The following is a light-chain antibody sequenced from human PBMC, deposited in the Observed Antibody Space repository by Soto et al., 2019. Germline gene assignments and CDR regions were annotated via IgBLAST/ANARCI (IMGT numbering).Light chain of an antibody. CDR1: QSVRGN. CDR2: DAS. CDR3: QQYNNWPLT. V-gene: IGKV3-15*01. Sequence: EIVMTQSPATLSVSPGERATLSCRASQSVRGNLAWYQQKPGQSPRLLIYDASTRATGIPARFSGSGSGTEFTLTISSLQSEDFAVYYCQQYNNWPLTFGGGTKVDIK. J-gene: IGKJ4*01.